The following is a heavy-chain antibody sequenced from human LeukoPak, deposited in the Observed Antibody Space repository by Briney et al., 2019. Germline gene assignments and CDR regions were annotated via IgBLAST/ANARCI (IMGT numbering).Heavy chain of an antibody. CDR3: ARNSYGYIVGY. J-gene: IGHJ4*02. CDR2: IYNGATI. V-gene: IGHV4-39*07. Sequence: PSETLSLTCSVSGGSITSTDHYWGWIRQPPGKGLEWVGTIYNGATIYYNPSLKSRVTISVDTSKNQFSLKLSSVTAADTAVYYCARNSYGYIVGYWGQGTLVTVSS. CDR1: GGSITSTDHY. D-gene: IGHD5-18*01.